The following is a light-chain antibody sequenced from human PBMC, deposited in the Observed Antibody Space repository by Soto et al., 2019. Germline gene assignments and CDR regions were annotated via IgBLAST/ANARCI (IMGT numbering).Light chain of an antibody. CDR3: HQYDNWWT. CDR2: GVS. Sequence: EIVLTQSPGTLSLSPGDRATLSCRASQSVRNNLAWYQQKPGQAPRLLIYGVSTRATGVPARFSGSGSGTDFTLTISSLQPEDFAVYYCHQYDNWWTFGQGTKVDIK. V-gene: IGKV3-15*01. CDR1: QSVRNN. J-gene: IGKJ1*01.